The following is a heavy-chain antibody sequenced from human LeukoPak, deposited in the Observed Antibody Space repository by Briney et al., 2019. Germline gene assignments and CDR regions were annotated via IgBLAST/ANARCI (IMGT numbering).Heavy chain of an antibody. D-gene: IGHD2-2*03. CDR2: IYYSGST. CDR3: ARAGYCSSTSCQWVPLV. CDR1: GGSLKNYY. V-gene: IGHV4-59*01. Sequence: SETLSLTCTVSGGSLKNYYWIWIRQSPGKGLEWIGYIYYSGSTNYNPSLKSRVTISVDTSKNQFSLKLSSVTAADTAVYYCARAGYCSSTSCQWVPLVWGQGTTVTVSS. J-gene: IGHJ6*02.